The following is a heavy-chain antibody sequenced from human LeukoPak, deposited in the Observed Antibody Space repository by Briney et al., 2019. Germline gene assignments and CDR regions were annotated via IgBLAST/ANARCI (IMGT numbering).Heavy chain of an antibody. Sequence: PGRSLRLSCAASGFTFDDYAMHWVRQAPGKGLEWVSGISWNSGSIGYADSVKGRFTISRDNAKNSLYLQMNSLRAEDTALYYCVRDVHYYDNSFYYWGQGTLVTVSS. J-gene: IGHJ4*02. CDR3: VRDVHYYDNSFYY. V-gene: IGHV3-9*01. CDR2: ISWNSGSI. CDR1: GFTFDDYA. D-gene: IGHD3-22*01.